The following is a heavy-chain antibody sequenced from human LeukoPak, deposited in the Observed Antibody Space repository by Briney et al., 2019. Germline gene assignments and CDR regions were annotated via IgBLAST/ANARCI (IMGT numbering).Heavy chain of an antibody. CDR2: INHRGIT. CDR1: GRSFSGYH. Sequence: SETLSLTCAVYGRSFSGYHWSWIRQPPGKGLEWIGDINHRGITNYNPSLKSRVTISVDTSRNQFSLKLNSVTAADTATYFCARYDIWEGHWLDPWGQGTLVTVSS. D-gene: IGHD3/OR15-3a*01. J-gene: IGHJ5*02. V-gene: IGHV4-34*01. CDR3: ARYDIWEGHWLDP.